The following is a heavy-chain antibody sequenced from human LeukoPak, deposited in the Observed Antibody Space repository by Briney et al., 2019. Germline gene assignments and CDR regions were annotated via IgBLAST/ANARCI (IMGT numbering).Heavy chain of an antibody. CDR2: ISSTSNTI. CDR1: GFIFSNHS. D-gene: IGHD2-2*01. CDR3: ARPSRSTGPAY. J-gene: IGHJ4*02. Sequence: GGSLRLSCAASGFIFSNHSMNWVRQAPGKGLEWVSWISSTSNTIYYADSVKGRFTISRDNAKNSLDLQMNSLRDEDTAVYYCARPSRSTGPAYWGQGTLVTVSS. V-gene: IGHV3-48*02.